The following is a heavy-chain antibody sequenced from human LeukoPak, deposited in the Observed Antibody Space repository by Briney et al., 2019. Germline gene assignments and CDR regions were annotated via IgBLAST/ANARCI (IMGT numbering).Heavy chain of an antibody. Sequence: GGSLRLSCAASGFTFSSYEMDWVRRAPGKGLEWVSYIGSSGGSRYYADSVRGRFTSSRDNAKNSLNLQMNSLRVEDTAVYYCAREDGDAFDIWGQGTMVSVSS. V-gene: IGHV3-48*03. J-gene: IGHJ3*02. D-gene: IGHD5-24*01. CDR2: IGSSGGSR. CDR3: AREDGDAFDI. CDR1: GFTFSSYE.